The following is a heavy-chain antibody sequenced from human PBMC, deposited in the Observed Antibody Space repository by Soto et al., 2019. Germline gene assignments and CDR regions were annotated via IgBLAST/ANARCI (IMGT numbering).Heavy chain of an antibody. CDR2: IGTAGDT. Sequence: GGSLRLSCAASGFTFSSYDMHWVRQATGKGLEWVSAIGTAGDTYYPGSVKGRFTISRENAKNSLYLQMNSLRAEDTAVYYCARAMYYYDSSGYYIGYFDYWGQGTLVTVSS. CDR1: GFTFSSYD. D-gene: IGHD3-22*01. CDR3: ARAMYYYDSSGYYIGYFDY. V-gene: IGHV3-13*01. J-gene: IGHJ4*02.